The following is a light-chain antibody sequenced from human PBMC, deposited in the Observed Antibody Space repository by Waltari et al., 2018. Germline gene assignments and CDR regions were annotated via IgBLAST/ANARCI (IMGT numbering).Light chain of an antibody. V-gene: IGLV7-46*01. J-gene: IGLJ3*02. CDR2: DGI. CDR3: LLSYAGARV. CDR1: TGPVTNDHF. Sequence: QAVVTQEPSLPVSPGGTVTLTCGSSTGPVTNDHFPYWFQQKPGQAPRALIYDGINRQSWTPARFSASLVGGKAALTLSGAQPEDETVYYCLLSYAGARVFGGGTKLTVL.